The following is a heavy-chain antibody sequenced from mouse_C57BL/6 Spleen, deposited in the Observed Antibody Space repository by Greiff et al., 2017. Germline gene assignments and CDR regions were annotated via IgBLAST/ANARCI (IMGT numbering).Heavy chain of an antibody. V-gene: IGHV5-17*01. CDR2: ISSGSSTI. J-gene: IGHJ4*01. CDR3: ARPAAQDPYAMDY. CDR1: GFTFSDYG. Sequence: VQGVESGGGLVKPGGSLQLSCAASGFTFSDYGMHWVRQAPEKGLEWVAYISSGSSTIYYADTVKGRFTISRDNAKNTLFLQMTSLRSEDTAMYYCARPAAQDPYAMDYWGQGTSVTVSS. D-gene: IGHD3-2*02.